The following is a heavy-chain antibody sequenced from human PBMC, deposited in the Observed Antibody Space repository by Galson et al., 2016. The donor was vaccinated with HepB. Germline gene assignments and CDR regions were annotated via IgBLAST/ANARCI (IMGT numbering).Heavy chain of an antibody. V-gene: IGHV1-69*13. CDR2: IIPIFATP. CDR3: VVGAPFDY. D-gene: IGHD1-26*01. CDR1: GGTFNTHA. J-gene: IGHJ4*02. Sequence: SVKVSCKASGGTFNTHAFSWVRQAPGQGLEWMGGIIPIFATPHYPQKFQGRVTITADESSSTVYMELHSLRSEDAAVYFCVVGAPFDYWGQGTLLTVSS.